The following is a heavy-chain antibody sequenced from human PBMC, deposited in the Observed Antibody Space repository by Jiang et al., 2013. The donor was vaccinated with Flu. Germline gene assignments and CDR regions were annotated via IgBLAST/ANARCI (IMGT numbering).Heavy chain of an antibody. CDR1: GFIFDNAW. CDR2: IKRKLMVGTA. CDR3: TTNYGDYFWSSFDF. J-gene: IGHJ4*02. V-gene: IGHV3-15*07. Sequence: ASGFIFDNAWMHWVRQAPGKGLEWVGRIKRKLMVGTADYAAPVKGRFTVSRDDSKSTLYLEMNSLKTEDTAVYYCTTNYGDYFWSSFDFWGQGTLVTVSS. D-gene: IGHD4-17*01.